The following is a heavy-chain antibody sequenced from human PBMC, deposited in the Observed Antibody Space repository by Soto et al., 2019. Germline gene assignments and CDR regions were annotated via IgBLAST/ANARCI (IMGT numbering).Heavy chain of an antibody. CDR1: GGTFSSYA. J-gene: IGHJ6*02. Sequence: QVQLVQSGAEVKKPGSSVKVSCKASGGTFSSYAISWVRQAPGQGLEWMGGIIPIFGTANYAQKFQGRVTITXXEXTXXAYMELSSLRSEDTAVYYCARGRIVLVPAREGMDVWGQGTTVTVSS. CDR2: IIPIFGTA. V-gene: IGHV1-69*05. D-gene: IGHD2-2*01. CDR3: ARGRIVLVPAREGMDV.